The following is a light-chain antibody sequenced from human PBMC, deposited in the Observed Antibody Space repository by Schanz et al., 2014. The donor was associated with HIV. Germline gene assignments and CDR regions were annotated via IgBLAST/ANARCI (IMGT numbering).Light chain of an antibody. CDR2: ATS. J-gene: IGKJ4*02. CDR3: HHYGDSRGT. V-gene: IGKV3-20*01. Sequence: PGERATLSCRTSQSVGGSQLAWYQHKRGQAPRLLIYATSFRATGIPDRFSGSGSGTDFTLTISRLEPEDFAVYYCHHYGDSRGTFGGGTEVDI. CDR1: QSVGGSQ.